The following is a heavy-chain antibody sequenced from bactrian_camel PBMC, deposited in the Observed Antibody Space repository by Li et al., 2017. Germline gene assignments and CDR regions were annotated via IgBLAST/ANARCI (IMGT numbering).Heavy chain of an antibody. J-gene: IGHJ6*01. D-gene: IGHD3*01. V-gene: IGHV3S40*01. CDR2: INSGGDST. Sequence: EVQLVESGGGLVQPGGSLRLSCAASGFTFSSYDMSWVRQAPGKGLEWVSAINSGGDSTYYADSVKGRFTISRDNAVSTVYLQLNSLKTEDTAEYYCAAVDYTCYSGSWCLNFGFWGQGTQVTVS. CDR1: GFTFSSYD. CDR3: AAVDYTCYSGSWCLNFGF.